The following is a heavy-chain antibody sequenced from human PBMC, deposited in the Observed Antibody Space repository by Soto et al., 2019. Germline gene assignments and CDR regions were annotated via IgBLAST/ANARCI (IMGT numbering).Heavy chain of an antibody. D-gene: IGHD1-26*01. V-gene: IGHV3-48*03. CDR1: GFTFRSYE. CDR3: TRPFASYQYRGWFDP. J-gene: IGHJ5*02. CDR2: ISTRGSTT. Sequence: EVQLVESGGGLVQPGGSLRLSCAASGFTFRSYEMTWVRQAPGKGLEWISYISTRGSTTYYADSVKGRFTISRDDAKNSLYLQMNSLRAEDTAVYYCTRPFASYQYRGWFDPWGQGTLVSVSS.